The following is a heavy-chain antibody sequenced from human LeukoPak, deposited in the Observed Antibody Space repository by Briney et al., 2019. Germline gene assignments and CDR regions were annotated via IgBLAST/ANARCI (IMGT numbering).Heavy chain of an antibody. D-gene: IGHD2-15*01. CDR1: GYTFTGYY. CDR3: ARDGAYCSGGSCYSTQGAY. J-gene: IGHJ4*02. CDR2: INPNSGGT. V-gene: IGHV1-2*02. Sequence: ASVKVSCKASGYTFTGYYMHWVRQAPGQGLEWVGWINPNSGGTNYAQKFQGRVTMTRDTSISTAYMELSRLRSDDTAVYYCARDGAYCSGGSCYSTQGAYWGQGTLVTVSS.